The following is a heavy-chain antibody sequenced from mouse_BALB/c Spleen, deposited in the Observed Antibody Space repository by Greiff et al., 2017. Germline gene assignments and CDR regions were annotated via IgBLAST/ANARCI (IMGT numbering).Heavy chain of an antibody. Sequence: EVMLVESGGGLVQPGGSRKLSCAASGFTFSSFGMHWVRQAPEKGLEWVAYISSGSSTIYYADTVKGRFTISRDNPKNTLFLQMTSLRSEDTAMYYCARSGDYAEDYWYFDVWGAGTTVTVSS. CDR3: ARSGDYAEDYWYFDV. D-gene: IGHD2-4*01. V-gene: IGHV5-17*02. CDR1: GFTFSSFG. J-gene: IGHJ1*01. CDR2: ISSGSSTI.